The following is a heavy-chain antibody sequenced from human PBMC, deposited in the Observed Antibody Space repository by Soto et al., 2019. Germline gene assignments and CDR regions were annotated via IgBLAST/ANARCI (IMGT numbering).Heavy chain of an antibody. CDR2: IIPIFGTA. J-gene: IGHJ6*02. CDR3: AKDPNIVVVPAATGGMDG. D-gene: IGHD2-2*01. V-gene: IGHV1-69*01. Sequence: GASVRVSGTDSGGTFSIYDISRVRPAPGQVLEWMGGIIPIFGTANYAQKFQGRVTITAGESTSTAYMELSSLRSEDTAVYYCAKDPNIVVVPAATGGMDGWGQGTTVTVSS. CDR1: GGTFSIYD.